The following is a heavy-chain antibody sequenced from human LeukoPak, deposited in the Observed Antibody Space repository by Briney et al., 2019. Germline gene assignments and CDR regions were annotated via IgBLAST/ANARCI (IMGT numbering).Heavy chain of an antibody. CDR1: GGTFSSYA. V-gene: IGHV1-69*01. D-gene: IGHD4-17*01. Sequence: GSSVKVSCKASGGTFSSYAISWVRQAPGQGLEWMGGIIPIFGTANHAQKFQGRVTITADESTSTAYMELSSLRSEDTAVYYCARAVGATVTRRRLGAFDIWGQGTMVTVSS. J-gene: IGHJ3*02. CDR2: IIPIFGTA. CDR3: ARAVGATVTRRRLGAFDI.